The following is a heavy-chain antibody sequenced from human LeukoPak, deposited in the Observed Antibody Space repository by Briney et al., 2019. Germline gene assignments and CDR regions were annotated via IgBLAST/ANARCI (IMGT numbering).Heavy chain of an antibody. J-gene: IGHJ4*02. CDR3: ARGGWRSSSWYVY. D-gene: IGHD6-13*01. Sequence: ASVKVSCKASGGTFSSNGISWVRQAPGQGLEWTGWMNPNSGNTGYAQKFQGRVTITRNTSISTAYMELSSLRSEDTAVYYCARGGWRSSSWYVYWGQGTLVTVSS. CDR1: GGTFSSNG. V-gene: IGHV1-8*03. CDR2: MNPNSGNT.